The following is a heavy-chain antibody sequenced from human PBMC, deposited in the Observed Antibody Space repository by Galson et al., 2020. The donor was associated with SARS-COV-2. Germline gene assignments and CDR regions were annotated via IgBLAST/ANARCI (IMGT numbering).Heavy chain of an antibody. V-gene: IGHV3-21*01. CDR3: ARDNGEGPDLYYYYYMDV. CDR2: ISSSSSYI. CDR1: GFTFSSYS. Sequence: GESLKISCAASGFTFSSYSMNWVRQAPGKGLEWVSSISSSSSYIYYADSVKGRFTISRDNAKNSLYLQMNSLRAEDTAVYYCARDNGEGPDLYYYYYMDVWGKGTTVTVSS. J-gene: IGHJ6*03.